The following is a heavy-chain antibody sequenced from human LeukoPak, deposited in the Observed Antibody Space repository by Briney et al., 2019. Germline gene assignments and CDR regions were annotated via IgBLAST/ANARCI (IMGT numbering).Heavy chain of an antibody. V-gene: IGHV3-30-3*01. CDR3: ARAHVDTAMVTGLDY. Sequence: GRSLRLSCAASGFTFSSYAMHWVRQAPGKGLEWVAVISYDGSNKYYADSVKGRFTISRDNSKNTLYLQMNSLRAEDTAVYYCARAHVDTAMVTGLDYWGQGTQVTVSS. CDR1: GFTFSSYA. CDR2: ISYDGSNK. J-gene: IGHJ4*02. D-gene: IGHD5-18*01.